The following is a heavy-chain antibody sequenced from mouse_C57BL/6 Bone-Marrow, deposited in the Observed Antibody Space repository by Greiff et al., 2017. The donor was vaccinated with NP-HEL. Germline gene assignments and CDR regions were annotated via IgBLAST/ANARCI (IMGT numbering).Heavy chain of an antibody. CDR2: IDPETGGT. CDR1: GYTFTDYE. J-gene: IGHJ2*01. Sequence: QVQLQQSGAELVRPGASVTLSCKASGYTFTDYEMHWVKQTPVHGLEWIGAIDPETGGTAYNQKFKGKAILTADKSSSTAYMELRSLTSDDSAVYYCTRRTGYFDYWGQGTTLTVSS. V-gene: IGHV1-15*01. CDR3: TRRTGYFDY.